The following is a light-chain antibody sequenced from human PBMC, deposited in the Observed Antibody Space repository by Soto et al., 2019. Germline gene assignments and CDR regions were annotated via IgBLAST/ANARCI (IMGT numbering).Light chain of an antibody. V-gene: IGLV1-40*01. CDR1: SSNIGADYG. CDR2: EVS. CDR3: SSYTSSSPYV. J-gene: IGLJ1*01. Sequence: QSVLTQPPSVSGAPGQRVTISCTGSSSNIGADYGVHWYQQLPGRAPKLMIYEVSNRPSGVSNRFSGSKSGNTASLTISGLQAEDEADYYCSSYTSSSPYVFGTGTKVTVL.